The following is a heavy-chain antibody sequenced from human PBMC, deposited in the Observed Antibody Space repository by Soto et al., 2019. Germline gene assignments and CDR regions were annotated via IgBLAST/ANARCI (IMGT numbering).Heavy chain of an antibody. V-gene: IGHV3-33*01. D-gene: IGHD3-10*01. Sequence: QVQLVESGGGVVQPGRSLRLSCSASGFTFSSYGMHWVRQAPGKGLEWVAVIWYDGSNKYYADSVKGRFTISRDNSKNTLYLQMNSLRAEDTAVYYCARAQGRAHYGMDVWGQGTTVTVSS. CDR3: ARAQGRAHYGMDV. CDR1: GFTFSSYG. J-gene: IGHJ6*02. CDR2: IWYDGSNK.